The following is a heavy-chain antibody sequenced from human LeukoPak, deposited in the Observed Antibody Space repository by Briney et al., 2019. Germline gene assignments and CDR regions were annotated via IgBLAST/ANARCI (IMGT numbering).Heavy chain of an antibody. J-gene: IGHJ4*02. CDR3: ARDRGPRTGFMVREAYDY. CDR2: INTDGSIT. D-gene: IGHD3-10*01. V-gene: IGHV3-74*01. CDR1: GFTFSDYW. Sequence: GGSLRLSCAASGFTFSDYWIHWVRQAPGKGLVWVSRINTDGSITNYVDSVKGRFSISRDNAKNTLYLQMSSLRAEDTAVYYCARDRGPRTGFMVREAYDYWGQGTLVTVSS.